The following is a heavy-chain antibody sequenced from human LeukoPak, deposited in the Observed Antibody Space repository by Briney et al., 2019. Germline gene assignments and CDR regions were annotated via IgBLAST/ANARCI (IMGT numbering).Heavy chain of an antibody. CDR3: AGGYYGSGSFDFDY. D-gene: IGHD3-10*01. CDR2: IYSGGST. J-gene: IGHJ4*02. Sequence: GGSLRLSCEASGYTVSSYYMSWVRQAPGQGLEWVSVIYSGGSTYYADYVKGRFTISRDNSKNTLYLHMISLSAEDTALYYCAGGYYGSGSFDFDYWGQGTLVTVSS. V-gene: IGHV3-53*01. CDR1: GYTVSSYY.